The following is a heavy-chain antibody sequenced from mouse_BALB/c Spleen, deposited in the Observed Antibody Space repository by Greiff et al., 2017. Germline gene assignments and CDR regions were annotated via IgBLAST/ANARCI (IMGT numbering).Heavy chain of an antibody. V-gene: IGHV7-3*02. J-gene: IGHJ2*01. D-gene: IGHD1-1*01. CDR2: IRNKANGYTT. CDR3: AREGYYGLDY. CDR1: GFTFTDYY. Sequence: EVHLVESGGGLVQPGGSLRLSCATSGFTFTDYYMSWVRQPPGKALEWLGFIRNKANGYTTEYSASVKGRFTISRDTSQSILYLQMNTLRAEDSATYYCAREGYYGLDYWGQGTTLTVAS.